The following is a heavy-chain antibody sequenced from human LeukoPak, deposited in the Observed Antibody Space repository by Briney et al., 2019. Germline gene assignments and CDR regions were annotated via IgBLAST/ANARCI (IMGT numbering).Heavy chain of an antibody. CDR3: ARAAAAGPAGYYYGMDV. D-gene: IGHD6-13*01. J-gene: IGHJ6*02. V-gene: IGHV1-8*01. Sequence: GASVKVSCKASGYTFTSYDINWVRQATGQGLEWMGWMNPNSGNTGYAQKFQGRVTMTRNTSISTAYMELSSLRSEDTAVYYCARAAAAGPAGYYYGMDVWGQGTTVTVSS. CDR1: GYTFTSYD. CDR2: MNPNSGNT.